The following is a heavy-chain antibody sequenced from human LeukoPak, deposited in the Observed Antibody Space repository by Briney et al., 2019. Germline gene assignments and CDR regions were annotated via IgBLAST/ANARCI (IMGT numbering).Heavy chain of an antibody. J-gene: IGHJ4*02. CDR1: GFTFSSYS. D-gene: IGHD3-10*01. Sequence: TGGSLRLSCAASGFTFSSYSMNWVRQAPGKGLEWVSYISSSGSTIYYADSVKGRFTISRDNAKNSLYLQMNSLRAEDTAVYYCAAIWFGESINYWGQGTLVTVSS. CDR3: AAIWFGESINY. CDR2: ISSSGSTI. V-gene: IGHV3-48*04.